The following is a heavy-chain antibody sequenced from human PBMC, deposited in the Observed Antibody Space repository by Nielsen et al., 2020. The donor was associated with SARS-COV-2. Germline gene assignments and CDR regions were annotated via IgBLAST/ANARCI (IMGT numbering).Heavy chain of an antibody. D-gene: IGHD4-17*01. CDR1: GGSISSSSYY. J-gene: IGHJ4*02. CDR2: IYYSGST. V-gene: IGHV4-39*01. Sequence: SETLSLTCTVSGGSISSSSYYWGWIRQPPGKGLEWIGSIYYSGSTYYNPSLKSRVTISVDTSKNQFSLKLSSVTAADTAVYYCARADYGDYFDYWGQGTLVTVSS. CDR3: ARADYGDYFDY.